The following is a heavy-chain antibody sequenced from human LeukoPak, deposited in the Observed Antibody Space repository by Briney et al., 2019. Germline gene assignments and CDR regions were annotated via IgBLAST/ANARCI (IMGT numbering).Heavy chain of an antibody. CDR3: ARDESVYYDSSGYYYGDYYYGMDV. Sequence: ASVKVSCKASGYTFTSYAMHWVRQAPGQRLEWMGWINAGNGNTKYSQKFQGRVTITRVTSASTAYMELSSLRSEDTAVYYCARDESVYYDSSGYYYGDYYYGMDVWGQGTTVTVSS. J-gene: IGHJ6*02. CDR1: GYTFTSYA. D-gene: IGHD3-22*01. V-gene: IGHV1-3*01. CDR2: INAGNGNT.